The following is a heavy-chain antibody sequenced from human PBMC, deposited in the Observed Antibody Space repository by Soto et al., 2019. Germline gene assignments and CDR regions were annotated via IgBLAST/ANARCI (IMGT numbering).Heavy chain of an antibody. V-gene: IGHV3-30-3*01. Sequence: QVQLVESGGGVVQPGRSLRLSCAASGFTFSSYAMHWVRQAPGKGLEWVAVISYDGSNKYYADSVKGRFTISRDNSKNTLYLQMNSLRAGDTAVYYCARDFADWGQGTLVTVSS. CDR2: ISYDGSNK. CDR1: GFTFSSYA. D-gene: IGHD2-21*01. CDR3: ARDFAD. J-gene: IGHJ4*02.